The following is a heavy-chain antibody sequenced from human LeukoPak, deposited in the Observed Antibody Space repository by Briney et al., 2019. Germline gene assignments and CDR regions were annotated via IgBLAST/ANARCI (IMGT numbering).Heavy chain of an antibody. V-gene: IGHV3-30-3*01. CDR1: GFTFSSYA. J-gene: IGHJ4*02. CDR3: ARDPPMCSGGSCYYFDY. D-gene: IGHD2-15*01. CDR2: ISYDGSNK. Sequence: GRSLRLSCAASGFTFSSYAMHWVRQAPGKGLEWVADISYDGSNKYSAVSVKGRFTISRDNSKNTLYLKMNSLRAEDTAVYYCARDPPMCSGGSCYYFDYWGQGTLVTVST.